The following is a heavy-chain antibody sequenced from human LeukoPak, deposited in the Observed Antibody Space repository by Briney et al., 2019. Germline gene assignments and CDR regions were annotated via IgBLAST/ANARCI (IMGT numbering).Heavy chain of an antibody. J-gene: IGHJ4*02. CDR1: GGSISSSRYS. CDR2: IYYSGST. V-gene: IGHV4-39*01. D-gene: IGHD3-9*01. Sequence: NASETLSLTCTVSGGSISSSRYSWGWIRQPPGKGLEWIGSIYYSGSTYYNPSLKSRVTISVDTSKNQFSLKLSSVTAADTAVYYCARVALDPLYFDYWGQGTLVTVSS. CDR3: ARVALDPLYFDY.